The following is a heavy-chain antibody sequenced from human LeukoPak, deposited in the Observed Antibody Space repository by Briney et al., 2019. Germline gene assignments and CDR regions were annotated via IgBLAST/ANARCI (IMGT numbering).Heavy chain of an antibody. D-gene: IGHD6-13*01. CDR2: IYSGGRT. CDR3: ARAGPSSSWHQFDY. CDR1: GFTVSRNY. V-gene: IGHV3-66*01. Sequence: GGSLRLSCAASGFTVSRNYMSWVRQAPGKGLEWVSVIYSGGRTYYADSVKGRFIISGDNSKNTLYLQMNSLSAEDTAVYYCARAGPSSSWHQFDYWGQGTLVTVSS. J-gene: IGHJ4*02.